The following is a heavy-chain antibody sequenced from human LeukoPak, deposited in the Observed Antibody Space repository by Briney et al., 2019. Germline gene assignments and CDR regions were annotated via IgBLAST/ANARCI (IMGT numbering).Heavy chain of an antibody. Sequence: GGSLRLSCAASGFTFSSYAMSWVRQAPGKGLEWVSSISSSSSYIYYADSVKGRFTISRDNAKNSLYLQMNSLRAEDTAVYYCARDSAYDFWSGHKLYGMDVWGQGTTVTVSS. CDR3: ARDSAYDFWSGHKLYGMDV. CDR1: GFTFSSYA. D-gene: IGHD3-3*01. J-gene: IGHJ6*02. CDR2: ISSSSSYI. V-gene: IGHV3-21*01.